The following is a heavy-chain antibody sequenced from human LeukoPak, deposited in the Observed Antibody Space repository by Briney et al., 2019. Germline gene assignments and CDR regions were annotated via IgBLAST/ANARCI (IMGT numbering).Heavy chain of an antibody. V-gene: IGHV3-9*01. Sequence: GGSLRLSCAASGFSFDDHVMHWVRQAPGKGLEWVSGISWDSEIIGYADSVKGRLTISRDNAKDSLYLQTNSLRAEDTAVYYCARGEPGFGGLPTVLDNWGQGTLVNVSS. CDR2: ISWDSEII. CDR1: GFSFDDHV. D-gene: IGHD4-23*01. CDR3: ARGEPGFGGLPTVLDN. J-gene: IGHJ4*02.